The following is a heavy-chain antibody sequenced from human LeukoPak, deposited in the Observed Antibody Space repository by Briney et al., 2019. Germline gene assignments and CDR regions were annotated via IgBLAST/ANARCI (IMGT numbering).Heavy chain of an antibody. J-gene: IGHJ4*02. CDR1: GLTVSSNY. Sequence: GGSLRLSCAASGLTVSSNYMSWVRQAPGKGLEWVSVIYSGGSTYYADSVKGRFTISRDNSKNTLYLQMNSLRAEDTAVYYCARSGYYYGSSGYYYASYFDYWGQGTLVTVSS. CDR2: IYSGGST. V-gene: IGHV3-53*01. CDR3: ARSGYYYGSSGYYYASYFDY. D-gene: IGHD3-22*01.